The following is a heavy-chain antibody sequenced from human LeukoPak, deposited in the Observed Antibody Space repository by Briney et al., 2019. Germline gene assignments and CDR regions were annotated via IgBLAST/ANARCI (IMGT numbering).Heavy chain of an antibody. D-gene: IGHD3-9*01. CDR1: GYTFTSYD. Sequence: GASVKVSCKASGYTFTSYDINWVRQATGQGLEWMGWMNPNSGNTGYAQKFQGRVTMTRNTSISTAYMELSSLRSEDTAVNYCARGRFDARSYYMDVWGKGTTVTISS. CDR3: ARGRFDARSYYMDV. V-gene: IGHV1-8*01. CDR2: MNPNSGNT. J-gene: IGHJ6*03.